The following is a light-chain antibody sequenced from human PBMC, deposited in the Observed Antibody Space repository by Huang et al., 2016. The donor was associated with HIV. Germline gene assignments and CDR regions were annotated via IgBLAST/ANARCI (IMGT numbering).Light chain of an antibody. CDR1: QSVSSY. J-gene: IGKJ4*01. Sequence: IVLTQSPATLSLSPGERATLSCRASQSVSSYLAWYQQRPGQAPRLLIYDASTRATGLPARFSGSGSGTDFTLTISSLEPEDFAVYYCQQRSKSLTFGGGTKVEIK. CDR3: QQRSKSLT. V-gene: IGKV3-11*01. CDR2: DAS.